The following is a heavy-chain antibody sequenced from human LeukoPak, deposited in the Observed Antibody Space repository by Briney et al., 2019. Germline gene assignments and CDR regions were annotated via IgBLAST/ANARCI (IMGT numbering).Heavy chain of an antibody. D-gene: IGHD5-12*01. V-gene: IGHV3-23*01. Sequence: GGSLRLSCAASGFTFSSHGMNWVRQAPGKGLEWVSGISPSGGITYYTDSVKGRFTISRDNSKNTQSLQMNSLRAEDTAVYYCAKPASGYDPWGQGTLVTVSS. CDR3: AKPASGYDP. CDR2: ISPSGGIT. J-gene: IGHJ5*02. CDR1: GFTFSSHG.